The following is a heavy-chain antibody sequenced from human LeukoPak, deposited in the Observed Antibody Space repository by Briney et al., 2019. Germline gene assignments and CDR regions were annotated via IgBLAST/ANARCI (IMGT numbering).Heavy chain of an antibody. CDR1: GFTFSTYN. CDR3: TRGRGARPYFDY. J-gene: IGHJ4*02. CDR2: ITSSSSTI. V-gene: IGHV3-48*02. Sequence: GGSLRLSCAASGFTFSTYNMNWVRQAPGKGLEWLSYITSSSSTIYYADSVKGRFTISRDKGKNSLYLQMNSLTDEDTAVYYCTRGRGARPYFDYWGQGTLVTVSS.